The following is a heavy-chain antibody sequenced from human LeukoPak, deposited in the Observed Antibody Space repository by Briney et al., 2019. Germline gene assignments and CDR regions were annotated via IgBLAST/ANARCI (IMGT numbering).Heavy chain of an antibody. CDR3: ASSYGSGTPGWFDP. D-gene: IGHD3-10*01. Sequence: PSETLSLPCAVYGGSFSGYYWSWIRQPPGKGLEWIGEINHSGSTNYNPSLKSRVTISVDTSKNQFSLKLSSVTAADTAVYYCASSYGSGTPGWFDPWGQGTLVTVSS. J-gene: IGHJ5*02. CDR1: GGSFSGYY. V-gene: IGHV4-34*01. CDR2: INHSGST.